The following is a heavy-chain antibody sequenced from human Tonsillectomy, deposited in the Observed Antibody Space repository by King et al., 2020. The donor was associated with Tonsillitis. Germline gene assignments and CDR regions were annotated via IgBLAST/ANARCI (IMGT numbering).Heavy chain of an antibody. CDR2: ISRSSNYI. D-gene: IGHD6-6*01. CDR1: GFTFSSYS. CDR3: ARPWAVSSSSVTYYYYGMDV. V-gene: IGHV3-21*01. Sequence: VQLVESGGGLVKPGGSLRLSCAASGFTFSSYSMNWVRQAPGKGLEWVSCISRSSNYIYYADSVKGRFTISRDNAKNSLYLQMNSLRDEDTAVYYCARPWAVSSSSVTYYYYGMDVWGQGTTVTVPS. J-gene: IGHJ6*02.